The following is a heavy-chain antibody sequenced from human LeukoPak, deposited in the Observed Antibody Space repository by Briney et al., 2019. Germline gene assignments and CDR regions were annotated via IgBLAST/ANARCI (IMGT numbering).Heavy chain of an antibody. CDR3: AREARAGNWFDP. CDR1: GYTFTSYY. J-gene: IGHJ5*02. V-gene: IGHV1-2*02. Sequence: ASVTVSCKASGYTFTSYYIHWVRQAPGQGLEWMGWINPDSGGTNYAQKFQGRVTMTRDTSISTVYTDLSMLRSDDTAMYYCAREARAGNWFDPWGQGTLVIVSS. CDR2: INPDSGGT.